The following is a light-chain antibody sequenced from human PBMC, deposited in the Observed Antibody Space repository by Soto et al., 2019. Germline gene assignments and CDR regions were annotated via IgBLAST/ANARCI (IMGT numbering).Light chain of an antibody. V-gene: IGKV1-5*01. CDR2: DAS. CDR3: QQYHRSSLT. Sequence: DIQMTQSPSSLSASVGDRVTITCRASQSLNNELAWYQQKPGKAPNLLMYDASTLERGVPSRFSGTGSGTEFTLTISSLQPDDFATYYCQQYHRSSLTSGQGTRLEIK. J-gene: IGKJ5*01. CDR1: QSLNNE.